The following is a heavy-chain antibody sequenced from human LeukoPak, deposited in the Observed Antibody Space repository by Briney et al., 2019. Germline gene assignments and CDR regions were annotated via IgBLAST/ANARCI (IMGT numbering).Heavy chain of an antibody. CDR3: AKDRFPDGDRRGAFDI. J-gene: IGHJ3*02. Sequence: GGSLRLSCAASGFTVSSNYMSWVRQAPGKGLEWVSVIYSGGSTYYADSVKGRFTISRDNSKNTLYLQMNSLRAEDTAAYYCAKDRFPDGDRRGAFDIWGQGTMVTVSS. CDR1: GFTVSSNY. V-gene: IGHV3-53*01. D-gene: IGHD4-17*01. CDR2: IYSGGST.